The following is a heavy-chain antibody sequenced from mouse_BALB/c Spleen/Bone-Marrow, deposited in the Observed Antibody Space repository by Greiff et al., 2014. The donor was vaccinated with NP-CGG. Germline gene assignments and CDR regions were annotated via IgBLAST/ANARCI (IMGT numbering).Heavy chain of an antibody. CDR2: ISDGGGYT. J-gene: IGHJ4*01. CDR1: GFTFSDYY. CDR3: ARSGERYGAMDY. V-gene: IGHV5-4*02. D-gene: IGHD2-10*02. Sequence: DVMLVESGGGLVKPGGSLKLSCAASGFTFSDYYMYWVRQTPEKRLEWVATISDGGGYTYYPDSVWGRFTISRDNAKNNLYLQMRSLKSEDTAMYYCARSGERYGAMDYWGQGTSVTVFS.